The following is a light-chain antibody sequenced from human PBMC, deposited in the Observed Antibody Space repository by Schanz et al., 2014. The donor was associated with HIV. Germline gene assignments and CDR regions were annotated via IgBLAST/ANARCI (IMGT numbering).Light chain of an antibody. V-gene: IGLV1-47*01. Sequence: QSVLTQPPSASGTPGQRVTISCSGSSSDIGSNYVQWYQQLPGTAPKLLIYSNNQRPSGVPGRFSGPKSGTSASLAISGLRSEDEAEYHCAAWDDSLSRPVFGGGTKLTVL. J-gene: IGLJ2*01. CDR1: SSDIGSNY. CDR3: AAWDDSLSRPV. CDR2: SNN.